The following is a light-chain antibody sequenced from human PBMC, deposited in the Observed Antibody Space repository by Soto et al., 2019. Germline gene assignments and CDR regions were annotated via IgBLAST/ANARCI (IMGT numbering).Light chain of an antibody. CDR2: GAS. CDR3: QQYNDWPPWT. V-gene: IGKV3-15*01. CDR1: QSVSSN. Sequence: EIVMTQSPATLSVSPGERATLSCRASQSVSSNLAWYQQKPDQAPRLLIYGASTKATGIPARFSGSGSGTEFTLSISSLQSEDSGVYYCQQYNDWPPWTFGQGTKVDIK. J-gene: IGKJ1*01.